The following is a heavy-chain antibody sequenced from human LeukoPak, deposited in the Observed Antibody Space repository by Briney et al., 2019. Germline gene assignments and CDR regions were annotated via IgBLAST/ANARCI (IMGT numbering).Heavy chain of an antibody. CDR1: GGSISSSSYY. CDR3: ARSLRFITIFGVVKSWFDP. CDR2: IYYSGST. D-gene: IGHD3-3*01. Sequence: SETLSLTCTVSGGSISSSSYYWGWIRQPPGKGLEWIGSIYYSGSTYYNPSLKSRVTISVDTSKNQFSLKLSSVTAADTAVYYCARSLRFITIFGVVKSWFDPWGQGTLVTVSS. V-gene: IGHV4-39*07. J-gene: IGHJ5*02.